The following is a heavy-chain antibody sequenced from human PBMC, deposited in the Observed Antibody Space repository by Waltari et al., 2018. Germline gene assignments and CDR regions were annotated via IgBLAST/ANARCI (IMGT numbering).Heavy chain of an antibody. J-gene: IGHJ6*02. CDR2: IIPIFGTA. CDR1: GGTFSSSA. V-gene: IGHV1-69*01. Sequence: QVQLVQSGAEVKKPGSSVKVSCKASGGTFSSSAISWVRPAPGQGLEWMGGIIPIFGTANYAQKFQGRVTITADESTSTAYMELSSLRSEDTAVYYCARANSGYSGVGDYYYGMDVWGQGTTVTVSS. CDR3: ARANSGYSGVGDYYYGMDV. D-gene: IGHD5-12*01.